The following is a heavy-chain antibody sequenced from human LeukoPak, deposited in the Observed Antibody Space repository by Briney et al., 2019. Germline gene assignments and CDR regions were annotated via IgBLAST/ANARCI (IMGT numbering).Heavy chain of an antibody. CDR1: GGSISSYY. D-gene: IGHD6-13*01. Sequence: SETLSLTCTVSGGSISSYYWSWIRQPPGKGVEWIGYIYYSGSTSHNPSLKSRVTISVDTSKNQFSLKLSSVTAADTAVYYCAREIQGWVAFAIAAAGKGGYYYYYMDVWGKGTTVTVSS. V-gene: IGHV4-59*01. CDR2: IYYSGST. CDR3: AREIQGWVAFAIAAAGKGGYYYYYMDV. J-gene: IGHJ6*03.